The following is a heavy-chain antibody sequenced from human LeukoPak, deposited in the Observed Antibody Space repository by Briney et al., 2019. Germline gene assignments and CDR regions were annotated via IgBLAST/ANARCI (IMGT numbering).Heavy chain of an antibody. CDR2: ISYDGSNK. V-gene: IGHV3-30*04. J-gene: IGHJ4*02. D-gene: IGHD7-27*01. CDR1: GFTFSRYG. CDR3: ARGGNWGTFDY. Sequence: GGSLRLSCAASGFTFSRYGMHWVRQAPGKGLEWVTAISYDGSNKYYADSVKGRFTISRDNSKNTLYVQMNSLRAEDTAVYYCARGGNWGTFDYWGQGTLVTVSS.